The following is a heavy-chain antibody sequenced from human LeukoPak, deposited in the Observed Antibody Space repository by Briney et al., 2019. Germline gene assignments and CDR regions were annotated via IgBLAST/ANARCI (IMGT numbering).Heavy chain of an antibody. V-gene: IGHV4-39*01. J-gene: IGHJ4*02. CDR3: ARIAAAGPAFDY. Sequence: SETLSLTCTVSGGSISSSSYYWGWIRQPPGKGLEWIGSIYYSGSTYYNPSLKSRVTISVDTSKNQFSLKLSSVTAADTAVYYCARIAAAGPAFDYWGRGTLVTVSS. CDR2: IYYSGST. D-gene: IGHD6-13*01. CDR1: GGSISSSSYY.